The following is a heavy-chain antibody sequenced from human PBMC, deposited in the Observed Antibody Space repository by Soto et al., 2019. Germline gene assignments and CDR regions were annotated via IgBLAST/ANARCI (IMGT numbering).Heavy chain of an antibody. V-gene: IGHV3-30*18. Sequence: QVQLVESGGGVVQPGRSLRLSCAASGFTFSSYGMHWVRQAPGKGLEWVAVISYDGSNKYYADSVKGRFIISRDNSKNTLYLQMNSLRAEDTAVYYCAKDHYDYVWGSYRYYYYGMDVWGQGTTVTVSS. CDR2: ISYDGSNK. CDR3: AKDHYDYVWGSYRYYYYGMDV. J-gene: IGHJ6*02. CDR1: GFTFSSYG. D-gene: IGHD3-16*02.